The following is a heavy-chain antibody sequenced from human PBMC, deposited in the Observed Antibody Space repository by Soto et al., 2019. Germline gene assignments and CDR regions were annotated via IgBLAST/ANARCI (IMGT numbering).Heavy chain of an antibody. D-gene: IGHD6-13*01. CDR2: IYWDDDK. CDR3: AHSLPPYSSSWYCFDY. J-gene: IGHJ4*02. Sequence: QITLKESGPTLVKPTQTLTLTCTFSGFSLSTSGVGVGWIRQPPGKALEWLALIYWDDDKRYSPSLKSRLTITXXTXKXXVVLTMTNMDPVDTATYYCAHSLPPYSSSWYCFDYWGQGTLVTVSS. CDR1: GFSLSTSGVG. V-gene: IGHV2-5*02.